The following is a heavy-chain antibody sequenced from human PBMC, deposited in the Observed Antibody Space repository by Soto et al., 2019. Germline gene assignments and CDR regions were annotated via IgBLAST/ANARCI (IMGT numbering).Heavy chain of an antibody. CDR3: AKELRGYFDH. V-gene: IGHV3-23*01. CDR1: GCAYSSCS. J-gene: IGHJ4*02. CDR2: ISGSGGST. D-gene: IGHD3-10*01. Sequence: PGGCVSLTCADAGCAYSSCSRNCDRQAPGKGLEWVSAISGSGGSTYYADSVKGRFTISRDNSKNTLYLQMNSLRAEDTAVYYCAKELRGYFDHWGQGTLVTVSS.